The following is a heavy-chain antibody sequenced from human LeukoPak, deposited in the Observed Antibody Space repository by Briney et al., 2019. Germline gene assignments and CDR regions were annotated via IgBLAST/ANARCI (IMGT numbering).Heavy chain of an antibody. CDR2: IYHSGST. D-gene: IGHD2-15*01. Sequence: SETLSLTCAVSGYSISSVYYWGWIRQPPGKGLGWIGSIYHSGSTYYNPSLKSRVTISVDTSKNQFSLKLSSVTAADTALYYCARSEGSFCSGANCHAFDIWGQGAMVTVSS. V-gene: IGHV4-38-2*01. J-gene: IGHJ3*02. CDR1: GYSISSVYY. CDR3: ARSEGSFCSGANCHAFDI.